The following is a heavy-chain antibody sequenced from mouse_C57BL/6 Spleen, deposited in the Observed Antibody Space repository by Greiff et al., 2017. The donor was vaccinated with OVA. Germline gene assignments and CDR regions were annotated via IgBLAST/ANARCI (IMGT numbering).Heavy chain of an antibody. CDR2: IFPGSGST. CDR1: GYTFTDYY. D-gene: IGHD1-1*01. Sequence: QVQLQQSGPELVKPGASVKISCTASGYTFTDYYINWVKQRPGQGLEWIGWIFPGSGSTYYNEKFKGKATLTVDTSYSTAYMLLSSLTSEDSAVYIGAREGGYGSSHGGFAYWGQGTLVTVSA. J-gene: IGHJ3*01. V-gene: IGHV1-75*01. CDR3: AREGGYGSSHGGFAY.